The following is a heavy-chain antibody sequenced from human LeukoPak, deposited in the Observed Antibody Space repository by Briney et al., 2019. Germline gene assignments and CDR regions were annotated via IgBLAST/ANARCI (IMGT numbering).Heavy chain of an antibody. V-gene: IGHV4-61*02. D-gene: IGHD3-3*01. Sequence: SQTLSLTCTVSGGSISSGSYYWSWIRQPAGKGLEWIGRIYTSGSTNYNPSLKSRVTISVDTSKNQFSLKLSSVTAADTAVYYCARHGGHYYYYGMDVWGQGTTVTVSS. CDR1: GGSISSGSYY. J-gene: IGHJ6*02. CDR2: IYTSGST. CDR3: ARHGGHYYYYGMDV.